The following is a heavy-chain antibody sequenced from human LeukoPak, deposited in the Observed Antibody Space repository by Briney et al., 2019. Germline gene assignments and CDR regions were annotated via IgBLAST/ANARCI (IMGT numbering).Heavy chain of an antibody. CDR2: ISYDGSNK. CDR3: AREPTVSLDY. CDR1: GFTFSNYG. Sequence: GGSLRLSCAASGFTFSNYGMHWVRQAPDKGLEWVAVISYDGSNKYYADSVKGRFTISRDNSKNTLYLQMNSLRAEDTAVYYCAREPTVSLDYWGQGTLVTVSS. V-gene: IGHV3-30*03. J-gene: IGHJ4*02. D-gene: IGHD4-17*01.